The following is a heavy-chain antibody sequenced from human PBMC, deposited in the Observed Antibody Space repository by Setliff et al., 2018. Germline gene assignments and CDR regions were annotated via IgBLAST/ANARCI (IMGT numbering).Heavy chain of an antibody. J-gene: IGHJ3*01. CDR2: ISHSNTYI. CDR3: ARVANPGSNSCYRPLDV. Sequence: KSGGSLRLSCAASGFTFSTYTMNWVRQAPGKGLEWVSSISHSNTYIYYADSVKGRFTISRDNATNSLYLQMNSLRAEDTAVYYCARVANPGSNSCYRPLDVWGQGTMVTVSS. CDR1: GFTFSTYT. V-gene: IGHV3-21*04. D-gene: IGHD3-16*02.